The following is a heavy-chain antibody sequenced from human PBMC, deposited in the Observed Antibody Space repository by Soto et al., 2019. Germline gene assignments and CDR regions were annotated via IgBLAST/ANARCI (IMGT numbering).Heavy chain of an antibody. Sequence: GGSLRLSCAASGFTFRDYYMSWIRQAPGKGLEWISYISISGSSIYYADSVKGRFTISRDNSKNTLYLQMNSLRAEDTAVYYCARDLHTYYYDSSGPDYWGQGTLVTVSS. CDR2: ISISGSSI. CDR1: GFTFRDYY. CDR3: ARDLHTYYYDSSGPDY. V-gene: IGHV3-11*04. J-gene: IGHJ4*02. D-gene: IGHD3-22*01.